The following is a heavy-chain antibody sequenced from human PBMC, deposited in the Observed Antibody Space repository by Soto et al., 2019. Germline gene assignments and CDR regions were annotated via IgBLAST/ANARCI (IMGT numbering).Heavy chain of an antibody. CDR2: ISGDSTST. V-gene: IGHV3-23*01. CDR1: GFTFSSFA. CDR3: SKKDEIMSGYRFVV. Sequence: PGGSLRLSCAASGFTFSSFAMNWVRQAPGKGLGWVAVISGDSTSTYYADSVKGRFTISRDNSKNTMYLQMNSLRAEDTAVYYCSKKDEIMSGYRFVVWGQRATL. J-gene: IGHJ6*02. D-gene: IGHD3-3*01.